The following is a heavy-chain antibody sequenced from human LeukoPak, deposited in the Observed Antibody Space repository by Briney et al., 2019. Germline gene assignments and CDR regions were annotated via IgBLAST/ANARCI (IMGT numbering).Heavy chain of an antibody. Sequence: GGPLRLSCAASGFTFSSYRMNWVRQAPGKGLEWVSYISSSSSTIYYADSVKGRFTISRDNAKNSLYLQMNSPRAEDTAVYYCARSSRELGGYAPWELMPPFDYWGQGTLVTVSS. V-gene: IGHV3-48*01. CDR3: ARSSRELGGYAPWELMPPFDY. CDR1: GFTFSSYR. D-gene: IGHD1-7*01. J-gene: IGHJ4*02. CDR2: ISSSSSTI.